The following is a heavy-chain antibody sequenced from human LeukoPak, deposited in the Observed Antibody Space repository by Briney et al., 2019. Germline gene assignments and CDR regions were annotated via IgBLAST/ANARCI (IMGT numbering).Heavy chain of an antibody. Sequence: GASVKVSCKASGYTFTGYYMHWVRQAPGQGLEWMGRINPNSGGTNYGQKFQGRVTMTRDTSSSTAYMELSGLRSDDTAVYYCARVRCSSTSCPHNWFDPWGQGTLVTVSS. J-gene: IGHJ5*02. CDR1: GYTFTGYY. D-gene: IGHD2-2*01. CDR3: ARVRCSSTSCPHNWFDP. CDR2: INPNSGGT. V-gene: IGHV1-2*06.